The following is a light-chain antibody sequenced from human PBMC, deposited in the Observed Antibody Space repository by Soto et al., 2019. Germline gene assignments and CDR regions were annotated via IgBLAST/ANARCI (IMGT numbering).Light chain of an antibody. CDR1: SSDVGAYDS. CDR2: KGT. Sequence: QSVLAQPAFVSGSPGQSITISCTGTSSDVGAYDSVSWYQQHPHKAPQLIIYKGTQRPSGVSNRFSGSTSGNAASLTISGLQADDEADYFCCSSAPESTYVCGTGTKVTVL. V-gene: IGLV2-23*01. J-gene: IGLJ1*01. CDR3: CSSAPESTYV.